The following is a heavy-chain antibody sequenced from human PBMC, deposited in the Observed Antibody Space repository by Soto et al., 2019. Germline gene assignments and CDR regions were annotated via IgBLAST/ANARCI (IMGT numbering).Heavy chain of an antibody. D-gene: IGHD6-13*01. CDR1: GFTFSSNW. CDR2: INSDGSIT. Sequence: GGSLRLSCAASGFTFSSNWMHWVRQAPGKGLVWVSRINSDGSITSYADSVKGQFTISRDNAKNTLYLQMNSLRAEDTAVYYCARGCGSWYVRFAYWGQGILVPAPQ. V-gene: IGHV3-74*01. J-gene: IGHJ4*02. CDR3: ARGCGSWYVRFAY.